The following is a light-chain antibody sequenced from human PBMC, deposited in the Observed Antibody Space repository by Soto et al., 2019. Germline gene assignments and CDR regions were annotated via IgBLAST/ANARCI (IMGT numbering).Light chain of an antibody. Sequence: IQMTQSPSSLSASVGYRVTITCQASQDIRNDLGWYQQKPGKAPKLLIYAASSLQSGVPSRFSGSGSATDFTLTISSLQPEDFATYYCQLATSFPLITFGQGTRLEIK. V-gene: IGKV1-6*01. CDR3: QLATSFPLIT. J-gene: IGKJ5*01. CDR1: QDIRND. CDR2: AAS.